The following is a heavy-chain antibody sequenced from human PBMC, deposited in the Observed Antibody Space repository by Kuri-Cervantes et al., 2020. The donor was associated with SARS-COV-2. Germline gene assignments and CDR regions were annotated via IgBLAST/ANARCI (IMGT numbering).Heavy chain of an antibody. J-gene: IGHJ4*02. CDR1: GGSFSDYA. CDR2: INHGGGT. V-gene: IGHV4-34*01. Sequence: GSLRLSCAVYGGSFSDYAWTWIRQTPEKGLEWIGQINHGGGTSYNPSLKSRVTISVDTSKKQFSLKLTSVTAADTAVYYCARGSPGYWGQGTLVTVSS. CDR3: ARGSPGY.